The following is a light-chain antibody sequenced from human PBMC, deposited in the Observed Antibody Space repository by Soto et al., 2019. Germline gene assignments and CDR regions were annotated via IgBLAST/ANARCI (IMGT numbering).Light chain of an antibody. CDR2: KAS. Sequence: DIQMTQSPSTLSASVGDRVTITCRASQSIRSWLAWYQQKPGRAPKLLIYKASSLESGVPSRFSGSGSGTEFTLTISSLQPDAFATYYCQQYSSYSYTFGQGTKLEIK. J-gene: IGKJ2*01. CDR3: QQYSSYSYT. V-gene: IGKV1-5*03. CDR1: QSIRSW.